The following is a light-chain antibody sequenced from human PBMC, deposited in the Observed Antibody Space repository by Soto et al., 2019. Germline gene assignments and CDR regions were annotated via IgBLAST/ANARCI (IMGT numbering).Light chain of an antibody. CDR1: QSISSL. V-gene: IGKV1-39*01. J-gene: IGKJ2*01. CDR2: ATS. Sequence: DIQMTQSPSSLSASVGDRVTITCRASQSISSLLNWYQQKPGKAPKLLIYATSSLQSGVPSRFSGSGSGTYFTLTISSLQPEYFATYYCQHTYSIPYTFAQGTKLEIK. CDR3: QHTYSIPYT.